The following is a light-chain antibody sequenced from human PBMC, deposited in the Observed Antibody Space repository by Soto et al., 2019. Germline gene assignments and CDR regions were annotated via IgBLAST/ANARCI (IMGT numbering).Light chain of an antibody. CDR1: QDVGRD. CDR2: AAS. V-gene: IGKV1-6*01. J-gene: IGKJ2*01. CDR3: LQDGNYPYT. Sequence: AVQMTQSPSSLSASVGDRVTITCRASQDVGRDLGWYQQKPGKAPRLLISAASSLQSGVPSRFSGSGSGTDFTLTISSLQPEDFATYYCLQDGNYPYTFGPGTKVELK.